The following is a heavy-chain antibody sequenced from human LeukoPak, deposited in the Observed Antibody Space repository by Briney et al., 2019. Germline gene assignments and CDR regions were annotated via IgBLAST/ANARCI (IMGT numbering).Heavy chain of an antibody. CDR1: GGSISSSSHY. D-gene: IGHD3-10*01. Sequence: SETLSLTCTVSGGSISSSSHYWSWVRQPPGKGLEWIGSMYYSGSTYYNPSLKSRVTISVDTSKNQFSLKLSSVTAADTAVYYCARETMVRFDPWGQGTLVTVSS. J-gene: IGHJ5*02. V-gene: IGHV4-39*07. CDR2: MYYSGST. CDR3: ARETMVRFDP.